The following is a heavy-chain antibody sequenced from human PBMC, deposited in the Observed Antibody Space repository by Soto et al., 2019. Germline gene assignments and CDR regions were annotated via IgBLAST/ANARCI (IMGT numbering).Heavy chain of an antibody. CDR3: ARVGVAGNHYYYYMDV. D-gene: IGHD6-19*01. J-gene: IGHJ6*03. CDR1: GGSISSYY. Sequence: SETLSLTCTVSGGSISSYYWSWIRQPPGKGLEWIGYIYYSGSTNYNPSLKSRVTISVDTSKNQFSLKLSSVTAADTAVYYCARVGVAGNHYYYYMDVWGKGTTVTVSS. V-gene: IGHV4-59*01. CDR2: IYYSGST.